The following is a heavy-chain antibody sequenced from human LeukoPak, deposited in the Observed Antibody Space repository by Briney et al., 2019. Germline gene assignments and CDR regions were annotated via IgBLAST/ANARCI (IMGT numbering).Heavy chain of an antibody. V-gene: IGHV4-34*01. J-gene: IGHJ4*02. CDR3: SRGPGTLYYY. D-gene: IGHD2-8*01. Sequence: SETLSLTCAVYGGSFSGYYWSWIRQPPGKGLEWIGEINHSGSTNYNPSLKSRVNISMDTSKNQFSLKLSSVTAADTALYYCSRGPGTLYYYWGQGTLVTVSS. CDR1: GGSFSGYY. CDR2: INHSGST.